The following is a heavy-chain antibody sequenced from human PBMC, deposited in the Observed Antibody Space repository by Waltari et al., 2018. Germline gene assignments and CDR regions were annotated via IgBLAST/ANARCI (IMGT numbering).Heavy chain of an antibody. CDR1: GYTFTSYD. CDR3: ASWVAVAGNWYFDL. J-gene: IGHJ2*01. Sequence: QVQLVQSGAEVKKPGASVKVSCKASGYTFTSYDIHWVRQATGQGLEWMGWMNPNSGNTGYAQKFQGRVTITRNTSISTAYMELSSLRSEDTAVYYCASWVAVAGNWYFDLWGRGTLVTVSS. D-gene: IGHD6-19*01. CDR2: MNPNSGNT. V-gene: IGHV1-8*03.